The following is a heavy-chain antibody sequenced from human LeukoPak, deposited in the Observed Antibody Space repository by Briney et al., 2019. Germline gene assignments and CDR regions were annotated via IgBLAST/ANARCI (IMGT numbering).Heavy chain of an antibody. D-gene: IGHD6-13*01. CDR3: ARDPRGQQLVPLGMDV. CDR2: ISAYNGNT. V-gene: IGHV1-18*04. Sequence: ASVKVSCKASGYTFTSYGISWVRHAPGQGLEWMGWISAYNGNTNYAQKLQGRVTMTTDTSTSTAYMELRSLRSDDTAVYYCARDPRGQQLVPLGMDVWGKGTTVTVSS. CDR1: GYTFTSYG. J-gene: IGHJ6*04.